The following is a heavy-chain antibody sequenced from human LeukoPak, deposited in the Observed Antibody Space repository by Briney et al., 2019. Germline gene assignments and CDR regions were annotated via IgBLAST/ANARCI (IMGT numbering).Heavy chain of an antibody. D-gene: IGHD3-10*01. CDR2: ISGSDGST. CDR1: GFTFSSYV. CDR3: TSSGG. J-gene: IGHJ4*02. V-gene: IGHV3-23*01. Sequence: PWGSLRLSCAASGFTFSSYVMNWVRQAPEKGLEWVSAISGSDGSTYYADSVKGRFTISRDNSKNTLYLQMNSLRAEDTAVYYCTSSGGWGQGTLVTVSS.